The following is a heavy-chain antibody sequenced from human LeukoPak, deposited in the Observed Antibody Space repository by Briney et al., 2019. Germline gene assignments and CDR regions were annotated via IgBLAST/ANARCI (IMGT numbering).Heavy chain of an antibody. CDR3: ARGEPLGSRYYYDSSGYYGPVHIDY. J-gene: IGHJ4*02. V-gene: IGHV4-34*01. Sequence: SETLSLTCAVCGGSFSGYYWSWIRQPPGKGLEWIGEINHSGSTNYNPSLKSRVTISVDTSKNQFSLKLSSVTAADTAVYYCARGEPLGSRYYYDSSGYYGPVHIDYWGQGTLVTVSS. CDR1: GGSFSGYY. CDR2: INHSGST. D-gene: IGHD3-22*01.